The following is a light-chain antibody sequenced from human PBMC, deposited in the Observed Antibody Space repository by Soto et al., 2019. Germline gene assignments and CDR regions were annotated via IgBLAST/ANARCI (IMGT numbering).Light chain of an antibody. Sequence: QSALTQPASVSGSPGQSITISCTGTSSDVGAYNYVSWYQQHPGKAPKLMIYEVNSRPSGVSNRFSGSKSGITASLTISGLQAEDEADYYCSSYASTSTAVFGTGTKATVL. CDR2: EVN. CDR1: SSDVGAYNY. J-gene: IGLJ1*01. V-gene: IGLV2-14*01. CDR3: SSYASTSTAV.